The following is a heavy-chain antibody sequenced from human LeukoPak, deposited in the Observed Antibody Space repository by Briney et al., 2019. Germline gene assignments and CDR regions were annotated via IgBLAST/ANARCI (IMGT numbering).Heavy chain of an antibody. CDR3: ARAGAQQQLLWYFDL. J-gene: IGHJ2*01. CDR2: ISSDGGST. CDR1: GFTFSSYW. V-gene: IGHV3-74*01. D-gene: IGHD6-13*01. Sequence: GGSLRLSCAASGFTFSSYWMHWVRQAPGKGLVWVSRISSDGGSTTNADSVKGRFTISRDNAKNTLYLQMNSLRAEDTAVYYCARAGAQQQLLWYFDLWGRGTLVTVSS.